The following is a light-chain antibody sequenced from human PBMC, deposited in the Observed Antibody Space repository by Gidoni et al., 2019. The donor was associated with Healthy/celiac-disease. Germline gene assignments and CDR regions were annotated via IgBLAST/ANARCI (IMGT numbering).Light chain of an antibody. CDR2: KAS. J-gene: IGKJ1*01. CDR3: QQYYNYPWT. CDR1: QGISGS. Sequence: DIQMTQSPSTLSASVGDRVTITCRASQGISGSLAWYQQKPGKAPKLLVFKASSLETGVPSRFRGSGSGTEFTLTISSLQPDDFATYYCQQYYNYPWTFGQGTKVDIK. V-gene: IGKV1-5*03.